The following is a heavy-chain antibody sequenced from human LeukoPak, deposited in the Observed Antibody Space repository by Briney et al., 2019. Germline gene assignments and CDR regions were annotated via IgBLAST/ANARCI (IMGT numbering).Heavy chain of an antibody. CDR1: GFTFSSYE. D-gene: IGHD3-16*02. CDR3: ARGYRSAFDI. CDR2: ISSSGSTI. V-gene: IGHV3-48*03. Sequence: GGSLRLSCAASGFTFSSYEMNWVRLAPGKGLEWVSYISSSGSTIYYADSVKGRFTISRDNAKNSLYLQMNSLRAEDTAVYYCARGYRSAFDIWGQGTMVTVSS. J-gene: IGHJ3*02.